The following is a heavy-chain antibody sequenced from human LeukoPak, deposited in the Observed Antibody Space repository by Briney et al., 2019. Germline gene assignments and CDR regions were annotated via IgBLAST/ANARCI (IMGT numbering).Heavy chain of an antibody. J-gene: IGHJ4*02. D-gene: IGHD1-26*01. V-gene: IGHV3-7*03. CDR2: IKLDGSEK. CDR3: ARTGKGGSYSDY. Sequence: GGSLRLSCVASGFTFGKYWMSWVRQAPGKGLEWVANIKLDGSEKNYVDSVKGRFTISRDNTKNSLYLQMNSLRAEDTAVYYCARTGKGGSYSDYWGQGTLVTVSS. CDR1: GFTFGKYW.